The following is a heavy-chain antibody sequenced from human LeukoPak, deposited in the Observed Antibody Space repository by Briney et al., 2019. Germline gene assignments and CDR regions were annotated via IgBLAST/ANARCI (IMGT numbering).Heavy chain of an antibody. V-gene: IGHV4-4*02. CDR2: IYHSGST. J-gene: IGHJ4*02. Sequence: NPSETLSLTCAVSGGSISSSNWWSWVRQPPGKGLEWIGEIYHSGSTNYNPSLKSRVTISVDKSRNQFSLKLSSVTAADTAVYYCARGVGSSTSGPYYFDYWGQGTLVTVSS. D-gene: IGHD2-2*01. CDR1: GGSISSSNW. CDR3: ARGVGSSTSGPYYFDY.